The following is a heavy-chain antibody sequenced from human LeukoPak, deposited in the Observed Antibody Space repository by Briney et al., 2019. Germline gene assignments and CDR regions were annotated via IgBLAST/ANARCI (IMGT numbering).Heavy chain of an antibody. V-gene: IGHV3-48*04. D-gene: IGHD3-22*01. J-gene: IGHJ4*02. CDR2: ISSSGSTM. Sequence: GGSLRLSCAASGITFSSYGMHWVRQAPGKGLEWVSYISSSGSTMYYADSVKGRFTISRDNAKNSLYLQMNSLRAEDTAVYYCARDGGVEYYDSSNYYDYWGQGTLVAVSS. CDR3: ARDGGVEYYDSSNYYDY. CDR1: GITFSSYG.